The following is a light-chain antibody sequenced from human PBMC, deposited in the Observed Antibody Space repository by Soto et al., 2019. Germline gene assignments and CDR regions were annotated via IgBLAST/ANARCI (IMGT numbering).Light chain of an antibody. Sequence: QSALTQPASVSGSPGQSITIACTGTSSDVGGYNYVSWYQQHPGKAPKLMIYDVSNRPPGVSNRFSGSKSGNTASLTISGRQAEDDADYYCSSYTSSSTLYVFGPGTKLTVL. J-gene: IGLJ1*01. V-gene: IGLV2-14*01. CDR2: DVS. CDR1: SSDVGGYNY. CDR3: SSYTSSSTLYV.